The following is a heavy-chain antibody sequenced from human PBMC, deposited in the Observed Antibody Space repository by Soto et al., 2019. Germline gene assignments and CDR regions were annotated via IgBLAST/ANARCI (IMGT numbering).Heavy chain of an antibody. Sequence: QVQLVESGGGVVQPGRSLRLSCAASGFTFSSYGMHWVRQAPGKGLEWGAVISYDGSNKYYADSVKGRFTISRDNSKNTLYLQMNSLRAEDTAVYYCAKDPLEGIAAAGPDYWGQGTLVTVSS. CDR3: AKDPLEGIAAAGPDY. CDR1: GFTFSSYG. D-gene: IGHD6-13*01. J-gene: IGHJ4*02. V-gene: IGHV3-30*18. CDR2: ISYDGSNK.